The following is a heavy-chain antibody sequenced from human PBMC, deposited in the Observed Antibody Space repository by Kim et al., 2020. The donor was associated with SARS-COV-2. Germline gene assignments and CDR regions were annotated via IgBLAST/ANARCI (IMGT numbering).Heavy chain of an antibody. CDR1: GGSISSSNW. J-gene: IGHJ5*02. CDR2: IYHSGST. CDR3: ARDLGGEAVNWFDP. D-gene: IGHD3-16*01. Sequence: SETLSLTCAVSGGSISSSNWWSWVRQPPGKGLEWIGEIYHSGSTNYNPSLKSRVTISVDKSKNQFSLKLSSVTAADTAVYYCARDLGGEAVNWFDPWGQGTLVTVSS. V-gene: IGHV4-4*02.